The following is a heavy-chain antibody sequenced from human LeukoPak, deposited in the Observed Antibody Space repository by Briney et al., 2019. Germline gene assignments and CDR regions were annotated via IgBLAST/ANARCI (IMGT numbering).Heavy chain of an antibody. CDR2: IDHTGST. J-gene: IGHJ4*02. D-gene: IGHD4-17*01. V-gene: IGHV4-59*11. CDR1: GDSISMHY. CDR3: ARALGGDYSVGY. Sequence: SETLSLTCSVSGDSISMHYWSWIRQPPGKGLEWIGYIDHTGSTNYNPSLNSRVTISRDTSKNHFSLELSSVTAADTAVYYCARALGGDYSVGYWGQGTLVTVSS.